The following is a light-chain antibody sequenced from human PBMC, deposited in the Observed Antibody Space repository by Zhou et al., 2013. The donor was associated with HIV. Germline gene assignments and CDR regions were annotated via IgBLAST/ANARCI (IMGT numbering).Light chain of an antibody. V-gene: IGKV3-15*01. J-gene: IGKJ4*01. CDR1: QSVSSSY. Sequence: EIVLTQSPGTLSLSPGERATLSCRASQSVSSSYLAWYQQKPGQAPRLLIYATSTRATGIPARFSGSGSETEFTLTISSMQSEDFAVYFCQQYNDWPPLTFGGGTKVEIK. CDR2: ATS. CDR3: QQYNDWPPLT.